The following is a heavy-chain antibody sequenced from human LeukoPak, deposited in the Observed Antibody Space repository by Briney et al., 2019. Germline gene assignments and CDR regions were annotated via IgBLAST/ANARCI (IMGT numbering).Heavy chain of an antibody. D-gene: IGHD3-10*01. V-gene: IGHV1-2*02. CDR2: INPNSGGT. J-gene: IGHJ4*02. CDR1: GYSFSSFG. CDR3: ARDLTMVRGVITKPRAAGY. Sequence: ASVKVSCKASGYSFSSFGISWLRQAPGQGLEWMGWINPNSGGTNYAQKFQGRVTMTRDTSISTAYMELSRLRSDDTAVYYCARDLTMVRGVITKPRAAGYWGQGTLVTVSS.